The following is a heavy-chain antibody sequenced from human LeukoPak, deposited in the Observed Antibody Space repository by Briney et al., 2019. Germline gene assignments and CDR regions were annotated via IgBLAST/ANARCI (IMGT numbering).Heavy chain of an antibody. J-gene: IGHJ4*02. CDR3: ARKYDSSGYYHGDYFDY. D-gene: IGHD3-22*01. Sequence: GASVKVSCKASGGTFSSYAISWVRQAPGQGLEWMGGIIPIFGTANYAQKFQGRVTITADESTSTAYMELSSLRSEDTAVYYCARKYDSSGYYHGDYFDYWGQGTLVTVSS. CDR2: IIPIFGTA. V-gene: IGHV1-69*13. CDR1: GGTFSSYA.